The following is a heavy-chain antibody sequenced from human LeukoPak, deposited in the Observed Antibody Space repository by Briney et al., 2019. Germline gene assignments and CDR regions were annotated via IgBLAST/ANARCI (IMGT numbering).Heavy chain of an antibody. CDR3: ARGSGIVGMNFDY. V-gene: IGHV3-23*01. CDR1: GFSFSSYA. D-gene: IGHD3-22*01. Sequence: GGSLTLSCAASGFSFSSYAMSWVRQAPGEGLEWVSAISGSGGSTYYADSVKGRFTISRDNSKNTLYLQMNNLRAEDTAVYYCARGSGIVGMNFDYWGQGTLVTVSS. J-gene: IGHJ4*02. CDR2: ISGSGGST.